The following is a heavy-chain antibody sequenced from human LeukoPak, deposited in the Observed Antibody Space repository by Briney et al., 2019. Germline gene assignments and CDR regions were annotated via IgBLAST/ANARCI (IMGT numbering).Heavy chain of an antibody. CDR2: ISAYNGNT. CDR1: GYTFTSYG. D-gene: IGHD3-22*01. V-gene: IGHV1-18*01. J-gene: IGHJ4*02. CDR3: ARGKGYYDSSGYKDY. Sequence: ASVKVSCKASGYTFTSYGISWVRQAPGQGLEWMGWISAYNGNTNYAQKLQGRVTMTTDTSTSTAYMELRSLRSDDTAVYYCARGKGYYDSSGYKDYWGQGILVTVSS.